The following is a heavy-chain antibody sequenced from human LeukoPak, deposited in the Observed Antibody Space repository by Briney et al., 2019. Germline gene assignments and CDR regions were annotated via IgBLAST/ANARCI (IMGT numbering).Heavy chain of an antibody. CDR2: INSDGSEG. J-gene: IGHJ3*01. Sequence: GGSLRLSCAASGFTFGDTWMNWVRQAPGKGLEWVASINSDGSEGYYADVVKGRFTISRDNAKNSLYLQINSLRAEDTAVYYCARSSYSSSSSVWGQGTMVTVSS. CDR3: ARSSYSSSSSV. V-gene: IGHV3-7*03. D-gene: IGHD6-6*01. CDR1: GFTFGDTW.